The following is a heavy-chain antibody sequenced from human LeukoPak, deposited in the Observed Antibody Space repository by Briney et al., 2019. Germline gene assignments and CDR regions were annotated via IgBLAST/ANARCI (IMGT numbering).Heavy chain of an antibody. CDR2: IRYDGSNK. D-gene: IGHD5-12*01. J-gene: IGHJ5*02. CDR3: AKSRLVAPPSWFDP. V-gene: IGHV3-30*02. CDR1: GFTFSSYG. Sequence: GGSLRPSCAASGFTFSSYGMHWVRQAPGKGLEWVAFIRYDGSNKYYADSVKGRFTISRDNSKNTLYLQMNSLRAEDTAVYYCAKSRLVAPPSWFDPWGEGTLVTVSS.